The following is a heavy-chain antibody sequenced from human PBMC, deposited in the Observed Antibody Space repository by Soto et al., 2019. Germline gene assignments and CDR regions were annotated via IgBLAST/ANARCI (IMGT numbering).Heavy chain of an antibody. CDR3: ARDAYGDYLFDY. CDR1: GFTFSSYS. Sequence: GFPRLSCAASGFTFSSYSMNWVRQAPGKGLEWISYISSSTSTTYHADSVKGRFTISRDNANNSLYLQMNSLRAEDTAVYYCARDAYGDYLFDYWGQGTLVTVSS. CDR2: ISSSTSTT. J-gene: IGHJ4*02. D-gene: IGHD4-17*01. V-gene: IGHV3-48*01.